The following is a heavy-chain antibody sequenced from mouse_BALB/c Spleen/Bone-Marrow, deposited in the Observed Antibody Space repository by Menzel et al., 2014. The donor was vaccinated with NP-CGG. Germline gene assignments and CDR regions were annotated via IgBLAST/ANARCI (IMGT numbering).Heavy chain of an antibody. Sequence: VQLQQSGAELMKPGASVKISCKATGYTFSSYWIEWVKQRPGHGLEWIGEILPGSGSSNYNEKFKGKATITADTSSNTAYMQPSSLTSEDSAVYYCTRWGWSFDYWGQGTTLTVSS. D-gene: IGHD2-3*01. CDR1: GYTFSSYW. J-gene: IGHJ2*01. CDR2: ILPGSGSS. CDR3: TRWGWSFDY. V-gene: IGHV1-9*01.